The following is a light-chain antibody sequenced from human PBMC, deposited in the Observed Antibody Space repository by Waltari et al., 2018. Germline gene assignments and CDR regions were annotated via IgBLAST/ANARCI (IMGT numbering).Light chain of an antibody. Sequence: EIVMTQSPATLSVSPGQRAILSCRASQSVTTKPAWYQQKPGQAPRLLIYGASTRATAIPARFSGSGSGTEFTLTISSLQSEDFAVYYCHQYNDGPPFNFGPGTKLEIK. J-gene: IGKJ2*01. CDR3: HQYNDGPPFN. CDR2: GAS. V-gene: IGKV3-15*01. CDR1: QSVTTK.